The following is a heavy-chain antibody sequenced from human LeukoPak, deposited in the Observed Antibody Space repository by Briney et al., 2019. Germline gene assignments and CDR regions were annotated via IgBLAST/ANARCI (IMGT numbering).Heavy chain of an antibody. D-gene: IGHD2-2*01. CDR3: ARFLRSCSSTSCYARVFDY. V-gene: IGHV4-31*03. J-gene: IGHJ4*02. CDR2: IYYSGST. Sequence: SQTLSLTCTVSGGSISSGGYYWRWIRQHPGRGLEWIAYIYYSGSTYYNPSLKSRVTISVDTSKNQFSLKLSSVTAADTAVYYCARFLRSCSSTSCYARVFDYWGQGTLVTVSS. CDR1: GGSISSGGYY.